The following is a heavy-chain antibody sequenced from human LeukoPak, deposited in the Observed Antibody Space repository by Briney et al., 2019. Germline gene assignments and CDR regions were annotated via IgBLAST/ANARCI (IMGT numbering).Heavy chain of an antibody. CDR2: IWYDGSNK. Sequence: GASLRLSCAASGFTFSSYGMHWVRQDPGKGLEWVAVIWYDGSNKYYADSVNGRFTISRDNSKNTLYLQMNSLRAEDTAVYYCAKDALPMITFGGVIVDRNNWFDPWGQGTLVTVSS. CDR3: AKDALPMITFGGVIVDRNNWFDP. J-gene: IGHJ5*02. CDR1: GFTFSSYG. D-gene: IGHD3-16*02. V-gene: IGHV3-33*06.